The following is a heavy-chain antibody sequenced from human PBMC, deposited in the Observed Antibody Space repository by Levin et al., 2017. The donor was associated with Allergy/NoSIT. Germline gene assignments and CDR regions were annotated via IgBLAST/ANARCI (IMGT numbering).Heavy chain of an antibody. J-gene: IGHJ5*02. V-gene: IGHV4-61*02. CDR2: IYTSGST. Sequence: SETLSLTCTVSGGSISSGSYYWSWIRQPAGKGLEWIGRIYTSGSTNYNPSLKSRVTISVDTSKNQFSLKLSSVTAADTAVYYCARAWPVWVLVAGRVGWFDPWGQGTLVTVSS. D-gene: IGHD6-19*01. CDR3: ARAWPVWVLVAGRVGWFDP. CDR1: GGSISSGSYY.